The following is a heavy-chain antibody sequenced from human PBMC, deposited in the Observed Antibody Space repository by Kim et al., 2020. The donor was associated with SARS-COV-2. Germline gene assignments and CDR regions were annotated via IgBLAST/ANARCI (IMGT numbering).Heavy chain of an antibody. CDR3: ARDRRSHSSSWWGPYYYYYGMDV. D-gene: IGHD6-13*01. V-gene: IGHV1-18*04. J-gene: IGHJ6*02. Sequence: ASVKVSCKASGYTFTSYGISWVRQAPGQGLEWMGWISAYNGNTNYAQKLQGRVTMTTDTSTSTAYMELRSLRSDDTAVYYCARDRRSHSSSWWGPYYYYYGMDVWGQGTTVTVSS. CDR2: ISAYNGNT. CDR1: GYTFTSYG.